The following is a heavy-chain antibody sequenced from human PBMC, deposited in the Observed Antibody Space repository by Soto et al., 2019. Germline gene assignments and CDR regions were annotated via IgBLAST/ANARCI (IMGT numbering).Heavy chain of an antibody. Sequence: EVQLVESGGGLVQPGGSLKLSCAASGFTFSGSAMHWVRQASGKGLEWVGRIRSKANSYATAYAASVKGRFTISRDDSKNTAYLQMNSLKTEDTAVYYCTRQMGSTRDYWYFDLWGRGTLVTVSS. D-gene: IGHD2-8*01. CDR1: GFTFSGSA. CDR2: IRSKANSYAT. J-gene: IGHJ2*01. CDR3: TRQMGSTRDYWYFDL. V-gene: IGHV3-73*01.